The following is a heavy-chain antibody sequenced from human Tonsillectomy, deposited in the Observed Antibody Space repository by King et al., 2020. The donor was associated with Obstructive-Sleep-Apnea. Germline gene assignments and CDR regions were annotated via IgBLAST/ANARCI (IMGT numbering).Heavy chain of an antibody. CDR1: GFTLSGYG. V-gene: IGHV3-30*18. CDR2: ISYDGSNE. J-gene: IGHJ4*02. Sequence: VQLVESGGGVVQPGRSLRLSCAASGFTLSGYGMHWVRQAPGKGLEWVAVISYDGSNEYYADSVKGRFTISRDNSKNTLYLQMNSLRAEDTAVYYCAKVPATFYCSRTSSQGGIDYWDQGTLVTVSS. CDR3: AKVPATFYCSRTSSQGGIDY. D-gene: IGHD2-2*01.